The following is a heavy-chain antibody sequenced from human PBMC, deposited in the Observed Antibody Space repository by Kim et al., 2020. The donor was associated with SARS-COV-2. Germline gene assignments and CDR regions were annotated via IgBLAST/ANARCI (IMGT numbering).Heavy chain of an antibody. CDR1: GGSISTSSYY. Sequence: SETLSLTCTVSGGSISTSSYYWGWIRQSPGKGLEWIGSIYYSGSTYYNPSLKSRVTISVDTSKNQFSLKLSSVTAADTAVYYCARRSGIQLWDTDWGQGTLVTVSS. D-gene: IGHD5-18*01. V-gene: IGHV4-39*01. CDR2: IYYSGST. J-gene: IGHJ4*02. CDR3: ARRSGIQLWDTD.